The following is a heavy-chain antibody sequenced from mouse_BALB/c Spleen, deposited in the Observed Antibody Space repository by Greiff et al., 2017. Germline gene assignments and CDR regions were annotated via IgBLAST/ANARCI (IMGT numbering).Heavy chain of an antibody. CDR2: IWSGGST. J-gene: IGHJ2*01. V-gene: IGHV2-4-1*01. D-gene: IGHD2-2*01. CDR1: GFSLTSYG. Sequence: QVQLKESGPGLVQPSQSLSITCTVSGFSLTSYGVHWVRQSPGKGLEWLGVIWSGGSTDYNAAFISRLSISKDNSKSQVFFKMNSLQADDTAIYYCARGYAYYFDYWGQGTTLTVSS. CDR3: ARGYAYYFDY.